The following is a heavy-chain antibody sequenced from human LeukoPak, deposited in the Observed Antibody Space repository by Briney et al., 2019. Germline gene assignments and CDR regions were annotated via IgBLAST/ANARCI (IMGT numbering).Heavy chain of an antibody. V-gene: IGHV3-30*18. CDR3: AKDSTGYGYHDY. J-gene: IGHJ4*02. CDR2: ISYDGSNK. D-gene: IGHD5-24*01. CDR1: GFTFSSYE. Sequence: GGSLRLSCAASGFTFSSYEMHWVRQAPGKGLEWVAVISYDGSNKYYADSVKGRFTISRDNSKNTLYLQMNSLRAEDTAVYYCAKDSTGYGYHDYWGQGTLVTVSS.